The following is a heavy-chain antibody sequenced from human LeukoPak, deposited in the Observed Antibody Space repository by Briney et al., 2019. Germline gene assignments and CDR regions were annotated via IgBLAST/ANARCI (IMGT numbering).Heavy chain of an antibody. V-gene: IGHV4-39*07. CDR2: IYTSGNT. J-gene: IGHJ4*02. CDR3: ARDLGGYNYGYSFDF. D-gene: IGHD5-18*01. Sequence: SETLSLTCTVSGGSISSSSYYWGWIRQPPGKGLEWIGRIYTSGNTNYNPSLKSRVTMSVDTSKNQFFLKLFSVTAADTAVYYCARDLGGYNYGYSFDFWGQGTLVTVSS. CDR1: GGSISSSSYY.